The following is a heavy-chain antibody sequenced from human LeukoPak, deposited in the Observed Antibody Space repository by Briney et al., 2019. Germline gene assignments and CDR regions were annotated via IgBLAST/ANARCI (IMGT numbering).Heavy chain of an antibody. CDR3: AKDLGWFGELSPYYFDY. J-gene: IGHJ4*02. CDR2: INPGGSSI. CDR1: GFTFSSYW. D-gene: IGHD3-10*01. V-gene: IGHV3-74*01. Sequence: GGSLRLSCAASGFTFSSYWMHWVRQVPGKGPVWVARINPGGSSITYADSVKGRFTISRDNAKNTLYLQMNSLRAEDTAVYYCAKDLGWFGELSPYYFDYWGQGTLVTVSS.